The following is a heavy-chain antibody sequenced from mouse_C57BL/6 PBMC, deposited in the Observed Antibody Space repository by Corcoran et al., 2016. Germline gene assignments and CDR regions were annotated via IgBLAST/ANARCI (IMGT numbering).Heavy chain of an antibody. CDR1: GYTFTDYY. Sequence: EVQLQQSGPELVKPGASVKISCKASGYTFTDYYMNWVKQSHGKSLEWIGDINPNNGGTSYNQKFKGKATLTVDKSSSTAYMELRSLTSEDSAVYYCARSGYYYGSRGDYWGQGTTLTVSS. V-gene: IGHV1-26*01. J-gene: IGHJ2*01. CDR3: ARSGYYYGSRGDY. CDR2: INPNNGGT. D-gene: IGHD1-1*01.